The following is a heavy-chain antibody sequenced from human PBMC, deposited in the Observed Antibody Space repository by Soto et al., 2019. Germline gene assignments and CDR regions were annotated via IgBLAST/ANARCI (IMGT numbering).Heavy chain of an antibody. CDR2: IDPSDSYT. J-gene: IGHJ4*02. V-gene: IGHV5-10-1*01. CDR1: GYTFTGHW. CDR3: TRHGGYGSSHDY. D-gene: IGHD5-12*01. Sequence: GESLKISCQGSGYTFTGHWISWVRQMPGKGLEWMGRIDPSDSYTDYSPTVQGHVTMSADKSINTAYLQWSSLQASDTAVYYCTRHGGYGSSHDYWGQGTLVTGSS.